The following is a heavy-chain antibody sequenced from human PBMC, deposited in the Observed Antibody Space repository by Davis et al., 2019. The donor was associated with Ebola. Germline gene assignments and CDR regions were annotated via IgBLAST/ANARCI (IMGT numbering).Heavy chain of an antibody. D-gene: IGHD2-15*01. CDR1: GFTFSSYG. CDR2: ISSSSSYI. J-gene: IGHJ5*02. V-gene: IGHV3-21*01. CDR3: ARDRGYCSGGSCGNWFDP. Sequence: PGGSLRLSCAASGFTFSSYGMHWVRQAPGKGLEWVSSISSSSSYIYYADSVKGRFTISRDNAKNSLYLQMNSLRAEDTAVYYCARDRGYCSGGSCGNWFDPWGQGTLVTVSS.